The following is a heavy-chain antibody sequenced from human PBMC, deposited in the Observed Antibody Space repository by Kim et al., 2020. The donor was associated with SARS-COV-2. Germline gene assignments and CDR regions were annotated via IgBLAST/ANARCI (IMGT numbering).Heavy chain of an antibody. CDR3: AKDRPRYSSSWAFCDY. V-gene: IGHV3-30*18. CDR1: GFTFSNYG. Sequence: GGSLRLSCAASGFTFSNYGMHWVRQAPGKGLEWVAVISYDGSYKYYEDSVKGRFTISRDNSKNTLYLQMSSLRGEDTAVYYCAKDRPRYSSSWAFCDYWGQGILVTVSS. D-gene: IGHD6-13*01. J-gene: IGHJ4*02. CDR2: ISYDGSYK.